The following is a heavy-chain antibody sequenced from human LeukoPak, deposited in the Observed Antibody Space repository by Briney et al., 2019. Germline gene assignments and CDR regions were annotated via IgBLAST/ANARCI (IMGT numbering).Heavy chain of an antibody. Sequence: GGSLRLSCAASGFTFDKYDMHWVRHAPGKGLEWVSGISWNSGSIDYADSVKGRFTISRDNAKNSLYLQMNSLRAEDTAVYYCARSAAAGFSYYSYYMDVWGKGTTVTISS. CDR3: ARSAAAGFSYYSYYMDV. CDR2: ISWNSGSI. V-gene: IGHV3-9*01. D-gene: IGHD6-13*01. J-gene: IGHJ6*03. CDR1: GFTFDKYD.